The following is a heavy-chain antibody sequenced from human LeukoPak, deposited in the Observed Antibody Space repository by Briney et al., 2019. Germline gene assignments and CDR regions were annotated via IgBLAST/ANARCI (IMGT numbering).Heavy chain of an antibody. D-gene: IGHD3-10*01. CDR2: ISFSSSYT. CDR3: ARDRFYYGSGSYYTDAFDI. CDR1: GFTFSSYS. V-gene: IGHV3-21*01. Sequence: GGSLRLSCAASGFTFSSYSMNWVRQAPGKGLEWVSSISFSSSYTYYADSVRGRFTISRDNAKNSLYLQMNSLRAEDTAVYYCARDRFYYGSGSYYTDAFDIWGQGTMVTVSS. J-gene: IGHJ3*02.